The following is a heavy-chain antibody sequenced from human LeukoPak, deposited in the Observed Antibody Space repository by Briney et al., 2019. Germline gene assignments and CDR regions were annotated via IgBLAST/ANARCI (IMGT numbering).Heavy chain of an antibody. V-gene: IGHV4-59*08. CDR3: ARQKASGGSYYFDY. CDR2: IYYSGST. CDR1: GDSISSYY. J-gene: IGHJ4*02. Sequence: SETLSLTCTVSGDSISSYYWSWIRQPPGKGLESIGYIYYSGSTNYNPSLKSRVTMSVDTSKNQFSLKLSSVTAADTAVYYCARQKASGGSYYFDYWGQGTLVTVSS. D-gene: IGHD2-21*01.